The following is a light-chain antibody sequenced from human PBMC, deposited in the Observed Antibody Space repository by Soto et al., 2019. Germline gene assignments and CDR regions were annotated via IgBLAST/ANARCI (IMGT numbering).Light chain of an antibody. CDR2: DAS. CDR3: QQRSNWPPLFS. Sequence: EIVLTQSPATLSLSPGERATLSCRASQSVSSYLAWYQQKPGQAPRLLIYDASNRATGIPARFSGSGSGTDFTLTISSLEPECFAVYFCQQRSNWPPLFSVGPGTKVDIK. J-gene: IGKJ3*01. V-gene: IGKV3-11*01. CDR1: QSVSSY.